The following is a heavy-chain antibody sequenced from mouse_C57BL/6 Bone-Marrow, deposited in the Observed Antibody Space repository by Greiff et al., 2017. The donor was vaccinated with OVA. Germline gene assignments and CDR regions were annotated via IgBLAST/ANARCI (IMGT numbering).Heavy chain of an antibody. V-gene: IGHV1-64*01. CDR1: GYTFTSYW. Sequence: VQLQQPGAELVKPGASVKLSCKASGYTFTSYWMHWVKQRPGHGLEWIGMIYPISGGTTYNEKFKSKATLTVDKSSSTAYMQLSSLTSEDSAVYYCARSMYYGSSYNFDYWGQGTTLTVSS. CDR2: IYPISGGT. CDR3: ARSMYYGSSYNFDY. J-gene: IGHJ2*01. D-gene: IGHD1-1*01.